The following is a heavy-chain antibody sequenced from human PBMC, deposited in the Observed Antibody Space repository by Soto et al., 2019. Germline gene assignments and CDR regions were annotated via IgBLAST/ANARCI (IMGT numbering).Heavy chain of an antibody. V-gene: IGHV3-49*03. CDR1: GFTFGDYA. CDR2: ITSKRYGGTT. J-gene: IGHJ4*02. D-gene: IGHD3-10*01. Sequence: EVQLVESGGGLEQPGRSLRLSCTASGFTFGDYAMIWFRQAPGKGLEWVGFITSKRYGGTTEYAASVKGRFTISRDDSKSIAYLQMNSLKIDDTAMYYCTRNQVKADYWGQGTLVTVSS. CDR3: TRNQVKADY.